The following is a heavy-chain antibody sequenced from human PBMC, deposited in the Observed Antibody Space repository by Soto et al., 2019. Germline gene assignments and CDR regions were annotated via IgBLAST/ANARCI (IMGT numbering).Heavy chain of an antibody. J-gene: IGHJ4*02. CDR2: ISAYNGNT. Sequence: ASVKVSCKASGYTFTSYGISWVRQAPGQGLEWMGWISAYNGNTNCAQKLQGRVTMTTDTSTSTAYMELRSLRSDDTAVYYCALVVVAATGTLLFDYWGQGTLVTVSS. V-gene: IGHV1-18*04. CDR3: ALVVVAATGTLLFDY. D-gene: IGHD2-15*01. CDR1: GYTFTSYG.